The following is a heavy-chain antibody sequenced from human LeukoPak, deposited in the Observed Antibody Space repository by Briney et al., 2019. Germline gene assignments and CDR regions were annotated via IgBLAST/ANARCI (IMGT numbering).Heavy chain of an antibody. Sequence: GGSLRLSCAASGFTFSSYSMNWVRQAPGKGLEWVSSISSSSYIYYADSVKGRFTISRDNAKNSLYLQMNSLRAEDTAVYYCARDQQLVGGYYYYYMDVWGKGTTVTVSS. CDR2: ISSSSYI. CDR3: ARDQQLVGGYYYYYMDV. J-gene: IGHJ6*03. CDR1: GFTFSSYS. D-gene: IGHD6-13*01. V-gene: IGHV3-21*01.